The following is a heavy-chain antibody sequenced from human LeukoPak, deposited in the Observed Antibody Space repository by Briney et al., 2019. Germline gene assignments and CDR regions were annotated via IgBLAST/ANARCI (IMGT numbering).Heavy chain of an antibody. CDR3: AREDDFWSGPSYFDY. D-gene: IGHD3-3*01. V-gene: IGHV4-4*07. CDR2: IYTSGST. Sequence: SETLSLTCTVSGGSISSYYWSWIRQPAGKGLEWIGRIYTSGSTNYNPSLKSRVTMSVDTSKNQFSLKLSSVTAADTAVYYCAREDDFWSGPSYFDYWGQGTLVTVSS. J-gene: IGHJ4*02. CDR1: GGSISSYY.